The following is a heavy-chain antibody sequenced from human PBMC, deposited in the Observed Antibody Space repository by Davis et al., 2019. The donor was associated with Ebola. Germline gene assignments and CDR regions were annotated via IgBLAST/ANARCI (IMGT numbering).Heavy chain of an antibody. V-gene: IGHV3-23*01. CDR1: GFTFSLTD. Sequence: GESLKISCAASGFTFSLTDMNWFRQAPGRGPEWVANINGAAWSTSYADSVKGRFIISRDNSKNTVYLQMNSLRAEDTAVLYCARDTTVTTFGHYYSMDLWGQGTTVTVSS. J-gene: IGHJ6*02. CDR3: ARDTTVTTFGHYYSMDL. D-gene: IGHD4-11*01. CDR2: INGAAWST.